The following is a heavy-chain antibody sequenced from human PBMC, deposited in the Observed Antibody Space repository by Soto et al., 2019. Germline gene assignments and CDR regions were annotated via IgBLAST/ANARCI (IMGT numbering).Heavy chain of an antibody. CDR3: ARDRGGWDGLDS. J-gene: IGHJ4*02. Sequence: QVQLQESGPGLVKPSETLSLTCTVSGGSLSTAFSYWSWIRQPPGKGLEWIGQISYAGNTRYKLSLESRVTISFDTSKNQFSLKLSSVIAADTAMYYCARDRGGWDGLDSWGQGTLVTVSS. CDR2: ISYAGNT. CDR1: GGSLSTAFSY. D-gene: IGHD6-19*01. V-gene: IGHV4-61*01.